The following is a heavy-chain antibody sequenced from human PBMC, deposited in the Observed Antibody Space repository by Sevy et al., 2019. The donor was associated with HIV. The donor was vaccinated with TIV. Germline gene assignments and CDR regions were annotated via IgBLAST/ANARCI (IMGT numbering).Heavy chain of an antibody. V-gene: IGHV3-30*03. J-gene: IGHJ6*03. D-gene: IGHD3-16*01. CDR3: AAVALTFGGDPYGHHHFMDV. Sequence: GGSLRLSCAASGFTFSSYDMHWVRQAPGKGLEWVAVISYDGRSKHNADSVKGRFTISRDNAKSTPYLQMNSLRVEDTAVFYCAAVALTFGGDPYGHHHFMDVRGKGTTVTVSS. CDR2: ISYDGRSK. CDR1: GFTFSSYD.